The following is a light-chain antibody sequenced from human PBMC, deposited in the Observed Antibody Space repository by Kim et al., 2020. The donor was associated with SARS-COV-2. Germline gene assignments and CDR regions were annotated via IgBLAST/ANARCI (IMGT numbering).Light chain of an antibody. V-gene: IGLV3-21*04. Sequence: SYELTQPPSVSVAPGKTAWITCGGNNIGSKSVHWYQQKPGQAPVLVIYYDSDRPSGIPERFSGSNSGNTATLTISRVEAGDEADYYCQVWDSSSDHLVFG. CDR2: YDS. CDR3: QVWDSSSDHLV. J-gene: IGLJ2*01. CDR1: NIGSKS.